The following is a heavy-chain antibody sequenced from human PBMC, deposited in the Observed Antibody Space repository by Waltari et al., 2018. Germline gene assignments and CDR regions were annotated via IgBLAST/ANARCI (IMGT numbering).Heavy chain of an antibody. CDR3: AREVSSRSRAAGTFYYYYMDV. V-gene: IGHV1-3*03. CDR1: GYTFTSYA. Sequence: QVQLVQSGAEVKKPGASVKVSCKASGYTFTSYAMHWVRQAPGQRLEWMGWINAGNGNTKYSQEFQGRVTITRDTSASTAYMELSSLRSEDMAVYYCAREVSSRSRAAGTFYYYYMDVWGKGTTVTVSS. J-gene: IGHJ6*03. D-gene: IGHD6-13*01. CDR2: INAGNGNT.